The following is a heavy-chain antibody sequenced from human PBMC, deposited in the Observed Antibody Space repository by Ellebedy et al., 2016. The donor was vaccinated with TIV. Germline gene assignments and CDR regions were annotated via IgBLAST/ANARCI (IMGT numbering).Heavy chain of an antibody. V-gene: IGHV4-39*01. CDR3: ARHRDYYYGMDV. Sequence: GSLRLXCTVSGGSISSSSYYWGWIRQPPGKGLEWIGSIYYSGSTYYNPSLKSRVTISVDTSKNQFSLKLSSVTAADTAVYYCARHRDYYYGMDVWGQGTTVTVSS. D-gene: IGHD3-10*01. J-gene: IGHJ6*02. CDR2: IYYSGST. CDR1: GGSISSSSYY.